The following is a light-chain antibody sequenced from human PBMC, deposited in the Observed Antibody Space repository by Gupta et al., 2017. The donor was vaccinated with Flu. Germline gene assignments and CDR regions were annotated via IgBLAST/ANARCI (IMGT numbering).Light chain of an antibody. J-gene: IGLJ1*01. CDR2: VNSDGTQ. CDR3: QAWDTGFRV. V-gene: IGLV4-69*01. Sequence: VKLSCTLSSGNRSNAIAWHQKQPDKAPQFLMRVNSDGTQKKAYGIPKRFSGSSCGAERYLTISSRQAEDEADYFCQAWDTGFRVFGTGTKVTVL. CDR1: SGNRSNA.